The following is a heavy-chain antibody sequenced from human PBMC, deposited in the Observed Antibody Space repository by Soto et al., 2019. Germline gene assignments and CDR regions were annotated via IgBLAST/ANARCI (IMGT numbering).Heavy chain of an antibody. CDR1: GDTVSGNSVA. J-gene: IGHJ6*02. CDR2: TYYRSRWYS. V-gene: IGHV6-1*01. Sequence: SQTLSLTFVGPGDTVSGNSVAWNWVRQSPSRGLEWLGRTYYRSRWYSDYAVSVRSRIDINVDTSKNQVSLQLNSVTPEDTAVYYCARSEEDSDYYYYGMDVWGQGTTVTVSS. CDR3: ARSEEDSDYYYYGMDV. D-gene: IGHD2-15*01.